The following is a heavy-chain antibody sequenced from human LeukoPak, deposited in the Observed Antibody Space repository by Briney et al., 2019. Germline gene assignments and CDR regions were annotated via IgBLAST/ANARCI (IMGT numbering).Heavy chain of an antibody. CDR1: GYTFHSYW. V-gene: IGHV5-51*01. J-gene: IGHJ4*02. D-gene: IGHD4-17*01. CDR2: IYPGDSDT. Sequence: GESLKISCKGSGYTFHSYWIAWVRQMPGKGLEWMGIIYPGDSDTRYSPSFQGQVTISADKSIRTAYLQWSSLRSEDTAVYYCARIGPLWGYGDQNFDYWGQGTLVTVSS. CDR3: ARIGPLWGYGDQNFDY.